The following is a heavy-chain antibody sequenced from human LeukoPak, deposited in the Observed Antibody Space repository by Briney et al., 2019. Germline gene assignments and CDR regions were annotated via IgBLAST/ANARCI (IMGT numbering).Heavy chain of an antibody. J-gene: IGHJ4*02. Sequence: GGSLRLSCAASGFTFSSYAMSWVRQAPGKGLEWVSAISGSGGSTYYADSVKGRFTISRDNSKNTLYLQMNSLRAEDTAVYYCAKDPGGVDCSSTSCYFDYWGQGTLVTVSS. V-gene: IGHV3-23*01. D-gene: IGHD2-2*01. CDR2: ISGSGGST. CDR1: GFTFSSYA. CDR3: AKDPGGVDCSSTSCYFDY.